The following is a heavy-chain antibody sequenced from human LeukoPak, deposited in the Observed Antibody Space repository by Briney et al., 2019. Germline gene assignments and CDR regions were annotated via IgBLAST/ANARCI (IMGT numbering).Heavy chain of an antibody. CDR2: INHSGST. J-gene: IGHJ4*02. Sequence: KASETLSLTCAVYGGSFSGYYWSWIRQPPGKGLEWIGEINHSGSTNYNPSLKSRVTISVDTSKNQFSLKLSSVTAADTAVYYCARHPSSSSIDYWGQGTLVTVSS. CDR1: GGSFSGYY. V-gene: IGHV4-34*01. CDR3: ARHPSSSSIDY.